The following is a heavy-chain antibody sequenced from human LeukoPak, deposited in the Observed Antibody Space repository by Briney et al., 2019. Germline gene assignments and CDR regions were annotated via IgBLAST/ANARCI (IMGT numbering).Heavy chain of an antibody. CDR1: GGSISSYY. CDR2: IYYSGST. V-gene: IGHV4-59*08. D-gene: IGHD1-26*01. Sequence: AETLSLTCTVSGGSISSYYRSWIRQPPGKGLEWVGYIYYSGSTKYNASLKSRGTILLEKSKNKISLKLSSVTAADTRVYYCARQTATPGSSGAFDIWGQGTMVTVSS. CDR3: ARQTATPGSSGAFDI. J-gene: IGHJ3*02.